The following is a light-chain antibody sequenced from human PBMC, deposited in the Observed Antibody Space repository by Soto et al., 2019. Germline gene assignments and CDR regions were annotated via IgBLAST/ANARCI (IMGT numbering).Light chain of an antibody. Sequence: EFVLTQSPGTLSLSPGERATLSCRASQTVRNNYLAWYQQKPGQAPRLLIYDASSRATGIPDRFSGGGSGTDFTLTISRLEPEDFAVYYCQQFSSYPISFGGGTKADIK. V-gene: IGKV3-20*01. CDR3: QQFSSYPIS. CDR2: DAS. CDR1: QTVRNNY. J-gene: IGKJ4*01.